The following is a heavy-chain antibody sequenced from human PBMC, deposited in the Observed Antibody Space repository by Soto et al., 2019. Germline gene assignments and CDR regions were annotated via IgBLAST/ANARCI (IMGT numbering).Heavy chain of an antibody. Sequence: PSETLSLTCTVSGGSISSGGYFWSWIRQPPGKGLEWIGNIFYSGTTYYNPSLKSRVTISVDTSKNQFSLKLSSVTAADTAVYYCARGYGRNFDYWGQGTLVTVS. D-gene: IGHD5-18*01. CDR3: ARGYGRNFDY. CDR1: GGSISSGGYF. V-gene: IGHV4-31*03. CDR2: IFYSGTT. J-gene: IGHJ4*02.